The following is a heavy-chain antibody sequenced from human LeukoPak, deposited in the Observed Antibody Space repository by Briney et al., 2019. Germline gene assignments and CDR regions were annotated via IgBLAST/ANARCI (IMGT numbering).Heavy chain of an antibody. V-gene: IGHV3-33*06. Sequence: PGGSLRLSCAASGFTFSSHGMHWVRQAPGKGLEWVAVIWYDGSNKYYADSVKGRFTISRDNSKNTLYLQINSLRAEDTAVYYCVKDSVAATHLDHWGQGTLVTVSS. CDR2: IWYDGSNK. CDR3: VKDSVAATHLDH. CDR1: GFTFSSHG. D-gene: IGHD2-15*01. J-gene: IGHJ4*02.